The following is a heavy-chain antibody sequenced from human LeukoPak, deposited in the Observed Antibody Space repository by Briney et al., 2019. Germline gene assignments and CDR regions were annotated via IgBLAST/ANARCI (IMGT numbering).Heavy chain of an antibody. CDR1: GGTFSSYA. CDR3: ARERESWRTYSYPSSYYFDY. J-gene: IGHJ4*02. V-gene: IGHV1-69*04. Sequence: ASVKVSCKASGGTFSSYAISWVRQAPGQGLEWMGRIIPILGIANYAQKFQGRVTITADKSTSTAYMELSSLRSEDTAVYYCARERESWRTYSYPSSYYFDYWGQGTLVTVSS. D-gene: IGHD3-3*01. CDR2: IIPILGIA.